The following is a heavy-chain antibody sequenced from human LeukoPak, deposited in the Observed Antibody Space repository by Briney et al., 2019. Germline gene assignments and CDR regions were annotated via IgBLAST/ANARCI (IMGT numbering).Heavy chain of an antibody. D-gene: IGHD3-3*01. Sequence: PGGSLRLSCTASGFTFSGYTMNWVRQAPGKGLGWVSSISSSDYYINYAESVEGLFTISRNNADNLLYLQMNSLRAEDTAVYYCAFGAGGIFWREGTLVTVSS. CDR1: GFTFSGYT. CDR3: AFGAGGIF. J-gene: IGHJ4*02. V-gene: IGHV3-21*06. CDR2: ISSSDYYI.